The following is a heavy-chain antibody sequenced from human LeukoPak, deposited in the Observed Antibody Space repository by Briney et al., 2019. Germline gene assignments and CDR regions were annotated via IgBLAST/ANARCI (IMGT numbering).Heavy chain of an antibody. CDR2: IIPIFGTA. J-gene: IGHJ4*02. CDR1: GGTFSSYA. CDR3: AKDKSYYDSNGLYYFDY. V-gene: IGHV1-69*13. Sequence: ASVKVSCKASGGTFSSYAISWVQQAPGQGLEWMGGIIPIFGTANYAQKFQGRVTITADESTSTAYMELSSLRSEDTAVYYCAKDKSYYDSNGLYYFDYWGQGTLVTVSS. D-gene: IGHD3-22*01.